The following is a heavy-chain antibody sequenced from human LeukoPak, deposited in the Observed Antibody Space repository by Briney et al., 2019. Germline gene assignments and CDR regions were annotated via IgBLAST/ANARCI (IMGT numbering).Heavy chain of an antibody. D-gene: IGHD6-13*01. J-gene: IGHJ4*02. CDR1: GYTFTGYY. Sequence: ASVKVSCEASGYTFTGYYMHWVRQAPGQGLEWMGWINPNSGGTNYAQKFQGRVTMTRDTSISTAYMELSRLRSDDTAVYYCARDTAAAGQLNYDYWGQGTLVTVSS. CDR3: ARDTAAAGQLNYDY. V-gene: IGHV1-2*02. CDR2: INPNSGGT.